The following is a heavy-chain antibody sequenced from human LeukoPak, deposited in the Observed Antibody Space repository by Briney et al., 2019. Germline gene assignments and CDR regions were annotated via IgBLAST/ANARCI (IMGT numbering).Heavy chain of an antibody. J-gene: IGHJ4*02. CDR1: GYTFTSYG. V-gene: IGHV1-18*01. Sequence: ASVKVSCKASGYTFTSYGISWVRQAPGQGLEWMGWISAYNGNTNYAQKLQGRVTMTEDTSTDTAYMELSSLRSEDTAVYYCATGYSGSYFPDYWGQGTLVTVSS. CDR3: ATGYSGSYFPDY. D-gene: IGHD1-26*01. CDR2: ISAYNGNT.